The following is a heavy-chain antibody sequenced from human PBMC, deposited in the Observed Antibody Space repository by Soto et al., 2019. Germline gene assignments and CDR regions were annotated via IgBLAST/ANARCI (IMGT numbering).Heavy chain of an antibody. J-gene: IGHJ4*02. V-gene: IGHV1-18*01. CDR1: GYAFTTYG. CDR2: ISAHNGNT. Sequence: QVHLVQSGAEVKKPGASVKVSCKGSGYAFTTYGITWVRQAPGQGLEWMGWISAHNGNTNYAQKLQGRVTVTRDKSPSTAYMELRSLRSDDTAVYYCARGRYGDYWGQGAVVTVSS. D-gene: IGHD1-1*01. CDR3: ARGRYGDY.